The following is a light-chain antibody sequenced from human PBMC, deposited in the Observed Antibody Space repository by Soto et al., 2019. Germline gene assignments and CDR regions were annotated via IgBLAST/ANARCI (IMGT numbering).Light chain of an antibody. V-gene: IGKV3-11*01. CDR2: DAS. J-gene: IGKJ4*01. CDR1: QSVSSY. CDR3: QQRNYWPLT. Sequence: EIVLTQSPATLSLSPGERATLSCRASQSVSSYLAWYQQRPGQAPRLLIYDASNRATAIPARFSGSGSGTDFTLTSSSLEPEDFAVYYCQQRNYWPLTFGGGTKVEIK.